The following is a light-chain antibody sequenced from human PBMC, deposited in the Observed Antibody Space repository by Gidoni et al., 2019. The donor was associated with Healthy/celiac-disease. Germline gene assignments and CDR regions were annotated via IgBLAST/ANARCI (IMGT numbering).Light chain of an antibody. J-gene: IGKJ2*01. V-gene: IGKV1-5*03. CDR3: QQYNSYLST. CDR2: NAS. CDR1: QSISSW. Sequence: DIQMTQSPSTLSASVGDRVTSTCRASQSISSWFAWYQQKPGKAPKLLIYNASSLESGVPSRFSGSGSLTEFTLTISSLQPDDFATYYCQQYNSYLSTFGPGTKLEIK.